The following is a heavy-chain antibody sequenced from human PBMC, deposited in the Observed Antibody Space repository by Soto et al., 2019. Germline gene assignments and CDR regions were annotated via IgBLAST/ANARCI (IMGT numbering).Heavy chain of an antibody. Sequence: SETLSLTCTVSGGSIRSYYWRWIRQFPGKGLEWIGYTHYSGSTDYNPSLKSRVTMSLDTSKSQFFLKLSSVTAADTAVYYCARNPTLTTCLDPWGQGTLVPVSS. J-gene: IGHJ5*02. CDR1: GGSIRSYY. V-gene: IGHV4-59*12. CDR2: THYSGST. CDR3: ARNPTLTTCLDP. D-gene: IGHD4-17*01.